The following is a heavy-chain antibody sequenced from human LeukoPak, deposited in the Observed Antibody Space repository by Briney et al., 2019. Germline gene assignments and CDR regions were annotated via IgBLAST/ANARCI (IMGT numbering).Heavy chain of an antibody. D-gene: IGHD2-2*01. CDR3: ARGGYCSSTSCYLKDFDY. J-gene: IGHJ4*02. V-gene: IGHV1-2*02. Sequence: ASVKFSCKASGYTFTGYYMHWVRQAPGQGLAWMAWINPNSGGTNYAQKFQGRVTMTRDTSISTAYMELSRLRSDDTAVYYCARGGYCSSTSCYLKDFDYWGQGTLVTVSS. CDR2: INPNSGGT. CDR1: GYTFTGYY.